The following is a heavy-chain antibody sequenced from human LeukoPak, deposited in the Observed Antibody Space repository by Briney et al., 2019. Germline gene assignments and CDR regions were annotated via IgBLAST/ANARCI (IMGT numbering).Heavy chain of an antibody. V-gene: IGHV4-34*01. Sequence: SETLSLTCAVYGGSFSGYCWSWIRQPPGKGLEWIGEINRSGSTNYNPSLKSRVTISVDTSKNQFSLKLSSVTAADTAVYYCARHRGSSGGYYYYYYYMDVWGKGTTVTISS. J-gene: IGHJ6*03. D-gene: IGHD6-19*01. CDR2: INRSGST. CDR3: ARHRGSSGGYYYYYYYMDV. CDR1: GGSFSGYC.